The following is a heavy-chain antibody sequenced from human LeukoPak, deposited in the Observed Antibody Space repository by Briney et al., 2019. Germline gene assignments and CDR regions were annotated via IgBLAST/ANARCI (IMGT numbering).Heavy chain of an antibody. D-gene: IGHD6-19*01. V-gene: IGHV3-33*08. CDR1: GLTFSNYG. CDR3: AKGSGPLFDY. Sequence: PGRSLRLSCAASGLTFSNYGMLWVRQAPGKGLEWVAVIWYDGSNKYYADSVKGRFTISRDNSKNTLYLQMNSLRAEDTAVYYCAKGSGPLFDYWGQGTLVTVSS. CDR2: IWYDGSNK. J-gene: IGHJ4*02.